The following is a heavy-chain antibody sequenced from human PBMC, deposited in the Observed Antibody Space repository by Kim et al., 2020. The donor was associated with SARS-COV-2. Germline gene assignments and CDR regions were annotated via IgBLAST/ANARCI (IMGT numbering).Heavy chain of an antibody. D-gene: IGHD3-10*01. CDR1: GYSISSGYY. J-gene: IGHJ5*02. V-gene: IGHV4-38-2*02. CDR3: ARVMVRGVIADP. Sequence: SETLSLTCTVSGYSISSGYYWGWIRQPPGKGLEWIGSIYHSGSTYYNPSLKSRVTISVDTSKNQFSLKLSSVTAADTAVYYCARVMVRGVIADPWGQGTLVTVSS. CDR2: IYHSGST.